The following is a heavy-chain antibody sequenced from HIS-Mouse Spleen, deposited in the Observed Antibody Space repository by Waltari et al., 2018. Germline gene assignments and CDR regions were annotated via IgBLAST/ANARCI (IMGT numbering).Heavy chain of an antibody. V-gene: IGHV2-70*15. D-gene: IGHD6-19*01. CDR3: ARIAEGYSSGWYAFDS. Sequence: QVTLRESGPALVKPTQTLTLTCTFSGFSLSTSGMCVSWIRQPPGKALEWLARIDWDDAKYYSTTLKTRLTISKETSKNQVVLTMTNMDPVDTATYYCARIAEGYSSGWYAFDSWGQGTLVTVSS. CDR1: GFSLSTSGMC. CDR2: IDWDDAK. J-gene: IGHJ4*02.